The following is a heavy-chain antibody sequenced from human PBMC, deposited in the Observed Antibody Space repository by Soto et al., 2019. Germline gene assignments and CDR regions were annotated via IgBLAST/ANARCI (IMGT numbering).Heavy chain of an antibody. J-gene: IGHJ6*02. CDR3: ASGDYDFWSGPGGGMDV. CDR1: GGTFSSYA. Sequence: QVQLVQSGAEVKKPGSSVKVSCKASGGTFSSYAISWVRQAPGQGLEWMGGIIPILGTANYAQKFQGRVTITAGESTSTAYMELSSLRSEDTAVYYCASGDYDFWSGPGGGMDVWGQGTTVTVSS. D-gene: IGHD3-3*01. V-gene: IGHV1-69*12. CDR2: IIPILGTA.